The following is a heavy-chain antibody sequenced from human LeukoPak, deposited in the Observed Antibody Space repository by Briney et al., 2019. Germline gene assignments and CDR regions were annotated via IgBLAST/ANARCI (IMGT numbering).Heavy chain of an antibody. Sequence: SETLSLTCTVSGGSISSSSYYWGWIRQPPGKGLEWIGSIYHSGSTYYNSSLKSRVTISADTSKNQFSLKLSSVTAADTAVYYCARTTVTMFFDYWGQGTLVTVSS. D-gene: IGHD4-17*01. V-gene: IGHV4-39*01. CDR1: GGSISSSSYY. CDR2: IYHSGST. J-gene: IGHJ4*02. CDR3: ARTTVTMFFDY.